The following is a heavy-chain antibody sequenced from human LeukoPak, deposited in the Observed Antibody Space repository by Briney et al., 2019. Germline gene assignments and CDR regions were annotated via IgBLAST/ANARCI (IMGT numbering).Heavy chain of an antibody. J-gene: IGHJ6*03. D-gene: IGHD6-19*01. CDR2: IYYSGST. CDR1: GGSISSSSYY. CDR3: ARELGDSSGWYYYYYMDV. Sequence: SETLSLTCTVSGGSISSSSYYWGWIRQPPGKELEWIGSIYYSGSTYYNSSLKSRVTISVDTSKNQFSLKLSSETAADTAVYYCARELGDSSGWYYYYYMDVWGKGTTVTISS. V-gene: IGHV4-39*02.